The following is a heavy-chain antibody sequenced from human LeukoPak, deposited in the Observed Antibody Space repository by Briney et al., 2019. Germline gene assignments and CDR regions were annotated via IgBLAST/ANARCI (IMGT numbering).Heavy chain of an antibody. CDR3: ARDPWSN. V-gene: IGHV7-4-1*02. CDR2: INTNTGNP. J-gene: IGHJ4*02. Sequence: ASVKVSCKASGYSFTGYYMHWVGHAPGQGLEWMGWINTNTGNPTYVQGFPGRFVFSLDTSVSTAYLQISSLKAEDTAVYYCARDPWSNWGQGTLVTVSS. D-gene: IGHD3-3*01. CDR1: GYSFTGYY.